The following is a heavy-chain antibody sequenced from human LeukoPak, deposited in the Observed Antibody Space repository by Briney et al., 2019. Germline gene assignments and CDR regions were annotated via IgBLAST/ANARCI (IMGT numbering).Heavy chain of an antibody. J-gene: IGHJ4*02. V-gene: IGHV4-34*01. CDR2: INHSGST. CDR1: GGSFSGYY. Sequence: PSETLSLTCAVYGGSFSGYYWSWIRQPPGKGLEWIGEINHSGSTNYNPSLKSRVTISVDTSKNQFSLKLSSVTAADTAVYYCARRGFTSNYYFDYWGQGTLVTVSS. D-gene: IGHD1-1*01. CDR3: ARRGFTSNYYFDY.